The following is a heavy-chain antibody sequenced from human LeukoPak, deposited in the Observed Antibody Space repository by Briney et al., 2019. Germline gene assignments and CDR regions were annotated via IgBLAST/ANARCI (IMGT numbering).Heavy chain of an antibody. CDR1: GFTFGGSA. D-gene: IGHD3-10*01. J-gene: IGHJ4*02. V-gene: IGHV3-73*01. CDR2: IRSKANSYAT. CDR3: TRLGGSGSYYYFDY. Sequence: GSPLRVSCSVAGFTFGGSALHSFRQGFGIGPNLVGRIRSKANSYATAYAASVKGRFTISRDDSKNTAYLQMNSLKTEDTAVYYCTRLGGSGSYYYFDYWGQGTLVTVSS.